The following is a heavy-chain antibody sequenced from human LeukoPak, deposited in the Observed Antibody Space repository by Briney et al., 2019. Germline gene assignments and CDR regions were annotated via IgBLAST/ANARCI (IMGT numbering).Heavy chain of an antibody. V-gene: IGHV3-23*01. J-gene: IGHJ4*02. CDR1: GFTFSLYG. CDR3: ARFGDYGEY. CDR2: ISGNGSKT. Sequence: PGGSLRLSCAASGFTFSLYGMSWVRQPPGKGLEWVSGISGNGSKTFYTRSVRGRFTISRDKSRNTVFLHLDSLRAEDTALYYCARFGDYGEYWGEGTLVTVSS. D-gene: IGHD4-17*01.